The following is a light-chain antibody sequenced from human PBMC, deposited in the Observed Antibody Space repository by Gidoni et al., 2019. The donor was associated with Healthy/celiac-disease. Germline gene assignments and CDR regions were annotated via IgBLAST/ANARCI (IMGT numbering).Light chain of an antibody. CDR3: QQYGSSPLT. CDR2: GAS. V-gene: IGKV3-20*01. CDR1: QSVSSSY. Sequence: EIVLTQSPGTLSLSPGERATLSCRASQSVSSSYLAWYQQKPGQAPRLLSDGASSRATGIPDRGSGSGSGTDFTLTISRLEPEDVAVYYCQQYGSSPLTFGGGTKVEIK. J-gene: IGKJ4*01.